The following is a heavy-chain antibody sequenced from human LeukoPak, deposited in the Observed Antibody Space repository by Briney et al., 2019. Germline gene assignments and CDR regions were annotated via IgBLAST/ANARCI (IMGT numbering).Heavy chain of an antibody. D-gene: IGHD4-17*01. Sequence: GGSLRLSCSVSGFTFTIYTMSWGPHALGEGLEWGSAFGAAHGVSLYADSVQGRFTISRATSNNTLYMQMNSLRVEDTDLYSCAKLGYGAYERTFDYWGKGTLVT. CDR1: GFTFTIYT. CDR2: FGAAHGVS. J-gene: IGHJ4*02. CDR3: AKLGYGAYERTFDY. V-gene: IGHV3-23*01.